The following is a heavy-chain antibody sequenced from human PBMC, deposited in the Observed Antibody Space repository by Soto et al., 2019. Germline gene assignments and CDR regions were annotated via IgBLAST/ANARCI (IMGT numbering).Heavy chain of an antibody. CDR2: INHSGST. CDR3: ARGPTPMVRGKWFDP. V-gene: IGHV4-34*01. CDR1: GGSFSGYY. D-gene: IGHD3-10*01. J-gene: IGHJ5*02. Sequence: SETLSLTCAVYGGSFSGYYWSWIRQPPGKGLEWIGEINHSGSTNYNPSLKSRVTISVDTSKNQFSLKLSSVTAADTAVYYCARGPTPMVRGKWFDPWGQGTLVTVSS.